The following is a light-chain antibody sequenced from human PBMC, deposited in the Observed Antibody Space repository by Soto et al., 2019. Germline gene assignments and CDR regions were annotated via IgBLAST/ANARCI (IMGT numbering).Light chain of an antibody. J-gene: IGLJ1*01. Sequence: QSVLTQPPSASGTPGQRVTISCSGSSSNIGSNYVYWYQQLPGTAPKLIIYEVINRPSGVSDRFSGSKSGNTASLTISGLQSEDEAAYYCNSYTTSNTFVFRSATTVTVL. CDR2: EVI. CDR3: NSYTTSNTFV. V-gene: IGLV1-47*01. CDR1: SSNIGSNY.